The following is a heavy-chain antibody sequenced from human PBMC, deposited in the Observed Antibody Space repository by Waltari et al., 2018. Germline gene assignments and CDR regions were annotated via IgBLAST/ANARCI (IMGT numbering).Heavy chain of an antibody. CDR2: IDYSGNT. V-gene: IGHV4-39*02. J-gene: IGHJ4*02. Sequence: QLQLQESGPGLVTSSEPLSLTCTVSGGSISSSGYYWGWIRQPPGEGLAGIGTIDYSGNTYYNPSLKRRVTISVDTSKRQFSLKLNSVTAADTAVYYCVRDFGDHRTDYWGQGTLVTVSS. CDR1: GGSISSSGYY. CDR3: VRDFGDHRTDY. D-gene: IGHD4-17*01.